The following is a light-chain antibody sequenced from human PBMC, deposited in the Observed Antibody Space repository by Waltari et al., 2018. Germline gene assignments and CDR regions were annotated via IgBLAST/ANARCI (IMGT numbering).Light chain of an antibody. CDR1: STDVGNFNI. Sequence: QSALTQPASVSGSPGQSLTISCTGTSTDVGNFNIVSWYQHHPGKAPKLMIYEVSKRPSGVSNRFSGSKSANTASLTISGLQAEDEADYYCCSYAGNSIVIFGGGTKLTVL. CDR2: EVS. J-gene: IGLJ2*01. CDR3: CSYAGNSIVI. V-gene: IGLV2-23*02.